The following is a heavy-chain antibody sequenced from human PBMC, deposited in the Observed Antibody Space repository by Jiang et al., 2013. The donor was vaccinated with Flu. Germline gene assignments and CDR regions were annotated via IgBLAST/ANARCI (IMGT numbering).Heavy chain of an antibody. J-gene: IGHJ4*02. CDR3: AKDLRTKLGKIDY. CDR2: ISGSGGST. Sequence: MSWVRQAPGKGLEWVSAISGSGGSTYYADSVKGRFTISRDNSKNTLYLQMNSLRAEDTAVYYCAKDLRTKLGKIDYWGQGTLVTVSS. D-gene: IGHD7-27*01. V-gene: IGHV3-23*01.